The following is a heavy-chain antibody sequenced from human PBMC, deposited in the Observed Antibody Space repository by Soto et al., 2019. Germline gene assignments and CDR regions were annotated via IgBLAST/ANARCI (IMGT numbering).Heavy chain of an antibody. J-gene: IGHJ4*02. CDR3: ARDYDFWSGYYNPTTSPGYFDY. D-gene: IGHD3-3*01. CDR1: GYTFTGYY. Sequence: ASVKVSCKASGYTFTGYYMHWVRQAPGQGLEWMGWINPNSGGTNYAQKFQGRVTMTRDTSISTAYMELSRLRSDDTAVYYCARDYDFWSGYYNPTTSPGYFDYWGLGTLVTVSS. V-gene: IGHV1-2*02. CDR2: INPNSGGT.